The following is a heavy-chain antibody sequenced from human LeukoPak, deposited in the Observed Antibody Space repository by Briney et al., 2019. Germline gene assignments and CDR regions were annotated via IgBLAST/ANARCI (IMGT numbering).Heavy chain of an antibody. J-gene: IGHJ4*02. Sequence: SGPTLVKPTQTLTLTCTFSGFSLSTSGVGVGWIRQPPGKALEWLALIYRNDDKRYSPSLKSRLTITKDTSKNQVVLTMTNMDPVDTATYYCATIAAAGTDFDYWGQGTLVTVSS. CDR1: GFSLSTSGVG. V-gene: IGHV2-5*01. D-gene: IGHD6-13*01. CDR2: IYRNDDK. CDR3: ATIAAAGTDFDY.